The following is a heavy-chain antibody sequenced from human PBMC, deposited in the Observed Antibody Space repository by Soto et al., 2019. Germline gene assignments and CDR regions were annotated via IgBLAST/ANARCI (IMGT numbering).Heavy chain of an antibody. J-gene: IGHJ5*02. D-gene: IGHD3-3*01. V-gene: IGHV1-46*01. CDR3: ARDGIFGVVSYNWFDP. Sequence: ASVKVSCKASGYTFTSYYMHWVRQAPGQGLEWMGIINPSGGSTSYAQKFQGRVTMTRDTSTSTVYMELSSLRSEDTAVYYCARDGIFGVVSYNWFDPWGQGSLVTV. CDR2: INPSGGST. CDR1: GYTFTSYY.